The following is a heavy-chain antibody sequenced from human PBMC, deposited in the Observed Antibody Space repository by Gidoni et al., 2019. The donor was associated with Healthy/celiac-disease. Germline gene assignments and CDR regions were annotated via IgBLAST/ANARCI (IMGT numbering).Heavy chain of an antibody. CDR2: ISSSSSTI. Sequence: EVQLVESGGGLVQPGGSLRLSCAASGFTFSSYSMNWVRQAPGKGLEWVSYISSSSSTIYYADSVKGRFTISRDNAKNSLYLQMNSLRAEDTAVYYCARQDIVVAYNWFDPWGQGTLVTVSS. J-gene: IGHJ5*02. CDR3: ARQDIVVAYNWFDP. CDR1: GFTFSSYS. D-gene: IGHD2-15*01. V-gene: IGHV3-48*04.